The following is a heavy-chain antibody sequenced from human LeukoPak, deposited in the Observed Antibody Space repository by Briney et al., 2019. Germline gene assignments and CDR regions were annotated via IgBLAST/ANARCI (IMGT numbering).Heavy chain of an antibody. V-gene: IGHV3-7*01. CDR1: GFPFNQYW. Sequence: GGSLRLSCVASGFPFNQYWMTWVRQAPGRGLEWVANINPGGNDTYYVDPVKGRFTISRDNAKNLVFLQMNSLRAEDTGVYSCGRFGYAAAVDLWGQGTLVTVSS. CDR2: INPGGNDT. J-gene: IGHJ4*02. D-gene: IGHD2-8*01. CDR3: GRFGYAAAVDL.